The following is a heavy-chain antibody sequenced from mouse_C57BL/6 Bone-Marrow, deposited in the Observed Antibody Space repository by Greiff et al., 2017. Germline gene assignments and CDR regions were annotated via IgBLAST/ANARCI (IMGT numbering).Heavy chain of an antibody. Sequence: QVQLQQPGTELVKPGASVKLSCKASGYTFTSYWMHWVKQRPGQGLEWIGMIHPNSGSTNYNEKFKSKATLTVDKSSSTAYMQLSSLTSEDSAVYYCARPANWAWFAYWGQGTLVTVSA. V-gene: IGHV1-64*01. J-gene: IGHJ3*01. CDR1: GYTFTSYW. CDR3: ARPANWAWFAY. D-gene: IGHD4-1*01. CDR2: IHPNSGST.